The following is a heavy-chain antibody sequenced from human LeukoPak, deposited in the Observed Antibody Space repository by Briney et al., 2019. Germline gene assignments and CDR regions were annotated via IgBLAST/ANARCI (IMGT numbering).Heavy chain of an antibody. CDR3: AKIPPPRFLEWLFHYYGMDV. CDR2: ISGSGGST. J-gene: IGHJ6*02. CDR1: GFTFSSCA. Sequence: GGSLRLSCAASGFTFSSCAMSWVRQAPGKGLEWVSAISGSGGSTYYADSVKGRFTISRDNSKNTLYLQMNSLRAEDTAVYYCAKIPPPRFLEWLFHYYGMDVWGQGTTVTVSS. D-gene: IGHD3-3*01. V-gene: IGHV3-23*01.